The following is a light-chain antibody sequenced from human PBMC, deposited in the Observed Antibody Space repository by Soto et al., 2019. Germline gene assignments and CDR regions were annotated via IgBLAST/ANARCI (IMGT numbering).Light chain of an antibody. Sequence: EIVLTQSPGTLSLSPGERATLSCRASQSVSSSYLAWYQQKPGQAPRLLIYGASSRATGIPDRFSGSGSGTDFPLTISSLEPEDCAVYYCQQYGSSPLTFGGGTKVEIK. CDR2: GAS. J-gene: IGKJ4*01. CDR1: QSVSSSY. V-gene: IGKV3-20*01. CDR3: QQYGSSPLT.